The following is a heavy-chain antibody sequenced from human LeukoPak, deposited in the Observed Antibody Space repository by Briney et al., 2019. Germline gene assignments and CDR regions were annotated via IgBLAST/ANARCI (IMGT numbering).Heavy chain of an antibody. CDR3: AKEMSWELSTDY. D-gene: IGHD1-26*01. CDR2: IRYDGSNK. CDR1: GFTFSSYG. V-gene: IGHV3-30*02. J-gene: IGHJ4*02. Sequence: GGSLRLSCAASGFTFSSYGMHWVRQAPGKGLEWVAFIRYDGSNKYYADSVKGRFTISRDNPKNTLYLQMNSLRAEDTAVYYCAKEMSWELSTDYWGQGTLVTVSS.